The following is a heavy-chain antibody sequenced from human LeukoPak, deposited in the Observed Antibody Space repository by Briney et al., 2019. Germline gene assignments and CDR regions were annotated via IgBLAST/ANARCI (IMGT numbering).Heavy chain of an antibody. J-gene: IGHJ4*02. Sequence: AGGSLRLSCAASRFTFSSYWMSWVRQAPGKGLEWVANIKQDGSEKYYVDSVKGRFTISRDNAKNSLYLQMNSLRAEDTAVYYCARDNLTPYDYWGQGTLVTVSS. V-gene: IGHV3-7*01. CDR2: IKQDGSEK. CDR1: RFTFSSYW. D-gene: IGHD3-9*01. CDR3: ARDNLTPYDY.